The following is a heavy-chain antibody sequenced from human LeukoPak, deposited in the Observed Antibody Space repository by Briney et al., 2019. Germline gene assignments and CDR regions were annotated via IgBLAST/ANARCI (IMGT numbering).Heavy chain of an antibody. CDR2: IDTSGST. CDR3: AREAGESVPAAKRGVYYYYYYMDV. J-gene: IGHJ6*03. Sequence: SETLSLTCTVSGDSISSGTYYWSWIRQPAGKGLEWIGRIDTSGSTNYNPSLKSRVTISVDTSKNQFSLKLSSVTAADTAVYYCAREAGESVPAAKRGVYYYYYYMDVRGTGTTATVSS. D-gene: IGHD2-2*01. V-gene: IGHV4-61*02. CDR1: GDSISSGTYY.